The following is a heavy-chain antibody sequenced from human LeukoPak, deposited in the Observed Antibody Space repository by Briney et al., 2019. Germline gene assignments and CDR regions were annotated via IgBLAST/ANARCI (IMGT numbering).Heavy chain of an antibody. D-gene: IGHD2-15*01. J-gene: IGHJ4*02. CDR1: GFTFSKSV. V-gene: IGHV3-23*01. Sequence: GGSLRLSCAASGFTFSKSVMSWVRQAPGKGLEWVSSISGSGDNTFYADSVKGRFTISRDNSKNTLYLQVNSLRAEDTAVYFCAKSPVSSCRGSFCYPFDYWGQGNLVTVSS. CDR2: ISGSGDNT. CDR3: AKSPVSSCRGSFCYPFDY.